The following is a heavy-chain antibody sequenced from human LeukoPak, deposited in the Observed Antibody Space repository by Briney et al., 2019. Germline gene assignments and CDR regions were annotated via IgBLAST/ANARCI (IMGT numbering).Heavy chain of an antibody. J-gene: IGHJ5*02. D-gene: IGHD3-10*01. Sequence: TETLFHTCTVSGGSISSYYWSWIRQPPGKGLEWIGYIYYSGSTNYNPSLKSRVTISVDTSKNQFSLKLSSVTAADTAVYYCARSPDGSGSYYGVAYNWFDPWGQGTLVTVSS. CDR2: IYYSGST. CDR3: ARSPDGSGSYYGVAYNWFDP. V-gene: IGHV4-59*08. CDR1: GGSISSYY.